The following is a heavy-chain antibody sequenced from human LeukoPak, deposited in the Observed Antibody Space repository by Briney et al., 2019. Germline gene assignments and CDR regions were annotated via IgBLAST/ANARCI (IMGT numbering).Heavy chain of an antibody. J-gene: IGHJ4*02. CDR1: GFTFSSYG. V-gene: IGHV3-33*01. D-gene: IGHD3-9*01. Sequence: GGSLRLSCAASGFTFSSYGMHWVRQAPGKGLEWVVVIWYDGSNKYYADSVKGRFTISRDNSKNTLYLQMNSLRAEDTAVYYCARDWYDILTGYYNDYFDYWGQGTLVTVSS. CDR3: ARDWYDILTGYYNDYFDY. CDR2: IWYDGSNK.